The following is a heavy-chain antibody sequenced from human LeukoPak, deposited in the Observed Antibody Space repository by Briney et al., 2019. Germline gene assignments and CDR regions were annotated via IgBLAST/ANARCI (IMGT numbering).Heavy chain of an antibody. CDR3: ARENLQLWLRYFDY. CDR1: GFTFGSYW. Sequence: GGSLRLSCAASGFTFGSYWMTWMRQTPGKGLEWVANIKTDGSETYYLDSVKGRFTVSRDNAKNSLFLQMNSLRAEDTAVYYCARENLQLWLRYFDYWGQGTLVTVSS. D-gene: IGHD5-18*01. CDR2: IKTDGSET. V-gene: IGHV3-7*01. J-gene: IGHJ4*02.